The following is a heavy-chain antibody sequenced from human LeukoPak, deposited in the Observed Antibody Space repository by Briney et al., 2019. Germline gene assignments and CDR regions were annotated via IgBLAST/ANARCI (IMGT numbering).Heavy chain of an antibody. Sequence: GGSLRLSCAASGFTFSSYSMNWVRQAPGKGLEGVSSISSSSSYIYYADSVKGRFTISRDNAKNSLYLQMNSLRAEDTAVYYCASVSGYSSSWYGGSLLDSGQGTLVTVSS. CDR1: GFTFSSYS. D-gene: IGHD6-13*01. V-gene: IGHV3-21*01. CDR2: ISSSSSYI. CDR3: ASVSGYSSSWYGGSLLD. J-gene: IGHJ4*02.